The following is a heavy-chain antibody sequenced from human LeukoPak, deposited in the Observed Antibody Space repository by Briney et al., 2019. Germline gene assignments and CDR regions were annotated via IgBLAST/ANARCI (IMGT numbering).Heavy chain of an antibody. J-gene: IGHJ4*02. CDR2: INHSGST. V-gene: IGHV4-34*01. D-gene: IGHD2-15*01. CDR1: GGSFSGYY. CDR3: ASRYCSGGSCLFDY. Sequence: SETLSLTCAVYGGSFSGYYWSWIRQPPGKGLEWIGEINHSGSTNYNPSPKSRVTISVDTSKNQFSLKLSSVTAADTAVYYCASRYCSGGSCLFDYWGQGTLVTVSS.